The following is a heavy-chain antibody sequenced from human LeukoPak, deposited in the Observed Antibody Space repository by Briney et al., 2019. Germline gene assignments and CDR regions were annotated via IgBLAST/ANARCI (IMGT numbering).Heavy chain of an antibody. CDR2: INHSGST. Sequence: SSETLSLTCAVYGGSFSGYYGSWIRQPPGKGLEWIGEINHSGSTNCNPSLKSRVTISVDTSKNQFSLKLSSVTAADTAVYYCARVPQYQLPYRGIDPWGQGTLVTVSS. CDR3: ARVPQYQLPYRGIDP. CDR1: GGSFSGYY. J-gene: IGHJ5*02. D-gene: IGHD2-2*01. V-gene: IGHV4-34*01.